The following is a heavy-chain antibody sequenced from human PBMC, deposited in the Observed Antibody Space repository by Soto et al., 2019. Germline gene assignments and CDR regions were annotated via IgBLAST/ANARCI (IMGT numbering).Heavy chain of an antibody. D-gene: IGHD6-6*01. CDR3: ASDSPQSTGESIAVDY. CDR1: GYTFTSYY. Sequence: QVQLVQSGAEVKKPGASVKVSCKASGYTFTSYYMHWVRQAPGQGLEWMGIINPSGGSTSYAQKFQRIVTMTRDTSTSTVYMELSSLRSEDTAVYYCASDSPQSTGESIAVDYWGQGTLVTVSS. J-gene: IGHJ4*02. V-gene: IGHV1-46*03. CDR2: INPSGGST.